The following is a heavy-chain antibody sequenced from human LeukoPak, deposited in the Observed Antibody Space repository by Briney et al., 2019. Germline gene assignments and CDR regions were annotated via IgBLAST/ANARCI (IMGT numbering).Heavy chain of an antibody. D-gene: IGHD6-19*01. CDR2: FDPEDGKT. Sequence: ASVKVSCKVSGYTLTELSMHWVRQAPGEGLEWMGGFDPEDGKTIYAQKFQGRVTMTEDTSTDTAYMELRSLRSEDTAVYYCATPHSSGSYYFDYWGQGTLVTVSS. CDR3: ATPHSSGSYYFDY. V-gene: IGHV1-24*01. CDR1: GYTLTELS. J-gene: IGHJ4*02.